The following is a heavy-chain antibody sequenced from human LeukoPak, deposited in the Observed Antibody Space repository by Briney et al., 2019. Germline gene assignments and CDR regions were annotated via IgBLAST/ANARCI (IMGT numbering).Heavy chain of an antibody. D-gene: IGHD3-9*01. V-gene: IGHV3-30-3*01. J-gene: IGHJ4*02. CDR2: ISYDGSNK. CDR1: GFTFSSHA. Sequence: PGGSLRLSCAASGFTFSSHAMHWVRQAPGKGLEWVAVISYDGSNKYYADSVKGRFTISRDNSKNTLYLQMNSLRAEDTAVYYCARDSGRYYDILTGYSDYWGQGTLVTVSS. CDR3: ARDSGRYYDILTGYSDY.